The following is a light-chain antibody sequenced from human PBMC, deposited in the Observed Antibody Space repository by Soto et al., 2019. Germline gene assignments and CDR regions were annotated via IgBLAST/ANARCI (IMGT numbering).Light chain of an antibody. Sequence: QSALTQCPSESGSPGQSVTISCTGTSSDVGGYNYVSWYQQHPGKAPKLMIYEVSERPSGVPDRFSGSKSGNTASLTVSGLQAEDEADYYCSSFAGSNNPVVFGGGTKLTVL. V-gene: IGLV2-8*01. J-gene: IGLJ2*01. CDR2: EVS. CDR1: SSDVGGYNY. CDR3: SSFAGSNNPVV.